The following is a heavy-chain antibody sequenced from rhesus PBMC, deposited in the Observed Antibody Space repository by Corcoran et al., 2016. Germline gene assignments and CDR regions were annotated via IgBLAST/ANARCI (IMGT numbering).Heavy chain of an antibody. CDR1: GFSISTTGPG. D-gene: IGHD5-30*01. Sequence: QVTLKESGPALVKPTQTLTLTCPFSGFSISTTGPGVGWIRQPPGKALEWLASIYWNDRKYYSTSLKSRLTITKDTSKNQVVRTMTNRDPGDTATYYCARGGGYSGYTDYFDYWGQGVLVTVSS. CDR3: ARGGGYSGYTDYFDY. J-gene: IGHJ4*01. CDR2: IYWNDRK. V-gene: IGHV2-95*01.